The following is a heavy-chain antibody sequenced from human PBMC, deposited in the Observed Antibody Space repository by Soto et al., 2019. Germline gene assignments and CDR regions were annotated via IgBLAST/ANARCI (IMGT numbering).Heavy chain of an antibody. CDR3: ASFKRASGELATYT. D-gene: IGHD3-10*01. J-gene: IGHJ5*02. Sequence: ASVKVSCKASGYTFTSYGISWVRQAPGQGLEWMGWISAYNGNTNYAQKLQGRVTMTTDTSTSTAYMELRSLRSDDTAVYYCASFKRASGELATYTWGQVSLATVSS. V-gene: IGHV1-18*01. CDR2: ISAYNGNT. CDR1: GYTFTSYG.